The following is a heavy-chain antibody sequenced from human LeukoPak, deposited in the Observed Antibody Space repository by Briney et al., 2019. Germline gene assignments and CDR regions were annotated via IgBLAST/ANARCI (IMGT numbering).Heavy chain of an antibody. CDR2: IWYDGSNK. D-gene: IGHD5-18*01. CDR3: AKGWRGYSYGYFDY. J-gene: IGHJ4*02. Sequence: GGSLRLSCAASGFTFSSYGMHWVRQAPGKGLEWVAVIWYDGSNKYYADSVKGRFTISRDNSENTLYLEMNSLRAEDTAVYYCAKGWRGYSYGYFDYWGQGTLVTVSS. CDR1: GFTFSSYG. V-gene: IGHV3-30*02.